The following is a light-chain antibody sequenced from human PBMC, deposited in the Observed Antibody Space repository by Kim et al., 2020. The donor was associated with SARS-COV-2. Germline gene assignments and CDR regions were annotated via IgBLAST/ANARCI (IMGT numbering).Light chain of an antibody. CDR1: QGISSY. J-gene: IGKJ2*01. V-gene: IGKV1D-8*01. CDR3: QQYYSPPYI. Sequence: VIQMTQSPSLLSASIGDRVTITCRTSQGISSYLAWYQQKPGKAPKLLIYAASTLQRGVPSRFSGSGSGTDFTLTISCLQPEDFATYSCQQYYSPPYIFGQGTKLEI. CDR2: AAS.